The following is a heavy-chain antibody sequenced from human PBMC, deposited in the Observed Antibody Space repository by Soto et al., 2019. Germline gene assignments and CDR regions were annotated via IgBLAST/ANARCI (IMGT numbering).Heavy chain of an antibody. D-gene: IGHD2-2*01. CDR2: INPNSGGT. J-gene: IGHJ6*02. V-gene: IGHV1-2*02. CDR1: GYTFTGYY. CDR3: ARVKDLAAMVRYYYYYGMDV. Sequence: QVQLVQSGAEVKKPGASVKVSCKASGYTFTGYYMHWVRQAPGQGLEWMGWINPNSGGTNYAQKFQGRVTMTRDTSSSTAYMELSRLRSDDTAVYYCARVKDLAAMVRYYYYYGMDVWGQGTTVTVSS.